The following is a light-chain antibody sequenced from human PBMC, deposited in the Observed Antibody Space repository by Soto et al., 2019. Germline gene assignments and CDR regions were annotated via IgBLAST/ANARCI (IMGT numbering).Light chain of an antibody. CDR1: SGYSNYK. CDR2: VGTGGIVG. V-gene: IGLV9-49*01. Sequence: QPVLTQPPSASASLGASVTLTCTLSSGYSNYKVDWYQQRPGKGPRFVMRVGTGGIVGSKGDGIPDRFSVLGSGLNRYLIIKNIQEEDESDYHCGADHGSGRNFVFGGGTKLTVL. J-gene: IGLJ2*01. CDR3: GADHGSGRNFV.